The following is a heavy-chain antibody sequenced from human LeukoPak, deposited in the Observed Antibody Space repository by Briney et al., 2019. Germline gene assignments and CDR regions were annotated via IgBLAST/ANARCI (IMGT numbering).Heavy chain of an antibody. V-gene: IGHV1-69*13. CDR2: IIPIFGTA. D-gene: IGHD4-17*01. CDR3: AGGYGDYVFGY. CDR1: GCTFSSYA. Sequence: SVKVSCKASGCTFSSYAISWVRQAPGQGLEWMGGIIPIFGTANYAQKFQGRVTVTADESTSTAYLELSSLRSEDTAVYYCAGGYGDYVFGYWGQGTLVTVSS. J-gene: IGHJ4*02.